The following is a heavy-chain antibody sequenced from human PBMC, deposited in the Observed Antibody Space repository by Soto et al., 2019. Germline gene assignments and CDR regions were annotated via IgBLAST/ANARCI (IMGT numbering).Heavy chain of an antibody. J-gene: IGHJ5*02. V-gene: IGHV1-69*02. CDR3: ARGEVWDSSRWYERAGWFDP. D-gene: IGHD6-13*01. Sequence: QVQLVQSGAEVKKPGSLVKVSCKASGGTFSSYTISWVRQAPGQGLEWMGRIIPILGIANYAQKFQGRVTITADKSTSTAYMELSSLRSEDTAVYYCARGEVWDSSRWYERAGWFDPWGQGTLVTVSS. CDR1: GGTFSSYT. CDR2: IIPILGIA.